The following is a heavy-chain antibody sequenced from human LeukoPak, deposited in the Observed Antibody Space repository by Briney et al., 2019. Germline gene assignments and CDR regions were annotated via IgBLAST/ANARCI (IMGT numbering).Heavy chain of an antibody. CDR2: IIPIFGTT. CDR3: ARVVGLTGYSSSWYSGYYYYMDV. J-gene: IGHJ6*03. V-gene: IGHV1-69*06. D-gene: IGHD6-13*01. Sequence: SVKVSCKASGGTFSSYAISWVRQAPGQGLEWMGGIIPIFGTTNYAQKFRDRVTITADKSTSTAYMELSSLRSEDTAVYYCARVVGLTGYSSSWYSGYYYYMDVWGKGTTVTVSS. CDR1: GGTFSSYA.